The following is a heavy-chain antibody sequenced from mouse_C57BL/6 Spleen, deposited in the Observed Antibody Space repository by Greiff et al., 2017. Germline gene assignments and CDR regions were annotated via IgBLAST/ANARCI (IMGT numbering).Heavy chain of an antibody. Sequence: VQLQESGPELVKPGASVKISCKASGYAFSSSWMNWVQQSPGKGLEWIGRIYPGDGDTNYNGKFKCQATLTADKSSSTAYMQLSSLTSEDSAVYFCARCYGSSKYYYAMDYWGQGTSVTVSS. J-gene: IGHJ4*01. CDR3: ARCYGSSKYYYAMDY. CDR2: IYPGDGDT. V-gene: IGHV1-82*01. D-gene: IGHD1-1*01. CDR1: GYAFSSSW.